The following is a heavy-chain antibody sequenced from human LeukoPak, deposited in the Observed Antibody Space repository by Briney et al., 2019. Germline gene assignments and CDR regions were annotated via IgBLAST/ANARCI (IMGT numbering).Heavy chain of an antibody. Sequence: GSLRLSCAVSGFTFSSYTMNWVRQTPGKGLEWIGYIYTSGSTNYNPSLKSRVTISVDTSKNQFSLKLSSVTAADTAVYYCARHDYGDYAFDYWGQGTLVTVSS. D-gene: IGHD4-17*01. CDR1: GFTFSSYT. CDR3: ARHDYGDYAFDY. CDR2: IYTSGST. J-gene: IGHJ4*02. V-gene: IGHV4-4*09.